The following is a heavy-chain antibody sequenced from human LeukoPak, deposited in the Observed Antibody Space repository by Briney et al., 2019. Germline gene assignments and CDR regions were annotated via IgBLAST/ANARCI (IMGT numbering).Heavy chain of an antibody. J-gene: IGHJ4*02. CDR2: IYTSGST. Sequence: PSETLSLTCTVSGGSISSYFWSWIRQPAGKGLEWIGRIYTSGSTNYNPSLKSRVTISADKSTNQFSLKPSSVTAADTAVYYCARDRFGDLNYFDYWGQGTLVTVSS. CDR1: GGSISSYF. V-gene: IGHV4-4*07. CDR3: ARDRFGDLNYFDY. D-gene: IGHD3-3*01.